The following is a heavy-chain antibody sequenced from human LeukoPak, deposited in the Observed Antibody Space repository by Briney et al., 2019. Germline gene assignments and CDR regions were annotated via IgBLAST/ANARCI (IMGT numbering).Heavy chain of an antibody. J-gene: IGHJ1*01. Sequence: PGGSLRLSCAASGFIFSSYGMHWVRQAPGKGLEWVAFIRYDGSDKFYADSVKGRFTISRDNSKNTLYLQMSSLRADDTAVYYCARTRVFPPLAYCGGDCSRKWDSEYFQHWGQGTLVTVSS. CDR2: IRYDGSDK. V-gene: IGHV3-30*02. D-gene: IGHD2-21*02. CDR1: GFIFSSYG. CDR3: ARTRVFPPLAYCGGDCSRKWDSEYFQH.